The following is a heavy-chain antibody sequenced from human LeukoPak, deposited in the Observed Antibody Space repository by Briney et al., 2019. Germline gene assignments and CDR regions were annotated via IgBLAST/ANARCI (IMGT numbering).Heavy chain of an antibody. CDR2: IYYSGST. CDR3: ARRPMGGRGFDP. Sequence: SETLSLTCTVSGGSISSSSYYWGWIRQPPGRGLEWIGSIYYSGSTYYNPSLKSRVTISVDTSKNQFSLKLSSVTAADTAVYYCARRPMGGRGFDPWGQGTLVTVSS. D-gene: IGHD3-16*01. CDR1: GGSISSSSYY. J-gene: IGHJ5*02. V-gene: IGHV4-39*01.